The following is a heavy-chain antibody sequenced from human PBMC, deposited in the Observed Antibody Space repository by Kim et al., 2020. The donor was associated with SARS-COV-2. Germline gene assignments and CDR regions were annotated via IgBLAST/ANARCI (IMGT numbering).Heavy chain of an antibody. CDR2: INAGNGNT. J-gene: IGHJ5*02. CDR3: ARPSSRAPNWFEP. V-gene: IGHV1-3*01. Sequence: ASVKVSCKASGYTFTSYAMHWVRQAPGQRLEWMGWINAGNGNTKYSQKFQGRVTITRDTSASTAYMELSSPRSEDTAVYYCARPSSRAPNWFEPWGQGTLVTVSS. D-gene: IGHD6-13*01. CDR1: GYTFTSYA.